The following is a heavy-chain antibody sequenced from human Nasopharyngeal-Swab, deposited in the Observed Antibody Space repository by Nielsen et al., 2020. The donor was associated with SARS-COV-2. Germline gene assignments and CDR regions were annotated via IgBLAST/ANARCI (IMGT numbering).Heavy chain of an antibody. Sequence: GESLKISCAASGFTFSSYAMSWARQAPGKGLEWVSSISTTSDYIYYADSVKGRFTISRDNARNSLHLQMHSLRAEDTAVYYCVRDGYFDWSFGYWGQGTLVTVSS. CDR1: GFTFSSYA. J-gene: IGHJ4*02. V-gene: IGHV3-21*01. CDR2: ISTTSDYI. D-gene: IGHD3-9*01. CDR3: VRDGYFDWSFGY.